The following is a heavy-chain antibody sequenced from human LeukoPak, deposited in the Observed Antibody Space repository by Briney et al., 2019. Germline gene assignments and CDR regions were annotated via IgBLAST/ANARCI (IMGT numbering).Heavy chain of an antibody. CDR3: ARIPPRSGSYDY. CDR1: GGSISSSSYY. CDR2: IYYSGST. Sequence: PSETLSLTCTVSGGSISSSSYYWGWIRQPPGKGLEWIGSIYYSGSTYYNPSLKSRVTISVDTSKNQFSLKLSSVTAADTAVYYCARIPPRSGSYDYWGQGTLVTVSS. D-gene: IGHD1-26*01. J-gene: IGHJ4*02. V-gene: IGHV4-39*01.